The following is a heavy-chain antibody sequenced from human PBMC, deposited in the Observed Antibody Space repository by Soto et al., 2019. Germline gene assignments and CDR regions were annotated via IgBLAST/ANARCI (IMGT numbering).Heavy chain of an antibody. D-gene: IGHD2-2*01. CDR1: GYTFTSYG. V-gene: IGHV1-18*01. CDR2: ISAYNGNT. Sequence: GASVKVSCKASGYTFTSYGISWVRQAPGQGLEWMGWISAYNGNTNYAQKLQGRVTMTTDTSTSTAYMELRSLRSDDTAVYYCARDSTGESWSAFDIWGQGTMVTVSS. CDR3: ARDSTGESWSAFDI. J-gene: IGHJ3*02.